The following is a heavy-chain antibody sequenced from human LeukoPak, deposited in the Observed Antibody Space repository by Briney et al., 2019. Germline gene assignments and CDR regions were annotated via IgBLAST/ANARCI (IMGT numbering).Heavy chain of an antibody. CDR3: ARLVYDYVWGSYRFPFDY. Sequence: PSETLSLTCSVSGGSISLSYYYWGWIRQPPGKALEWIGSVYYSGTTSYNPSLKSRVTISVDMSKNHFSLRLSSVTAADTAVYYCARLVYDYVWGSYRFPFDYWGQGTLVTVSS. CDR2: VYYSGTT. CDR1: GGSISLSYYY. D-gene: IGHD3-16*02. V-gene: IGHV4-39*02. J-gene: IGHJ4*02.